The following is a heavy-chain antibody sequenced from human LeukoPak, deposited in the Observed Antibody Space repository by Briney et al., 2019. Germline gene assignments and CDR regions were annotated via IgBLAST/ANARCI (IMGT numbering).Heavy chain of an antibody. V-gene: IGHV3-30*02. J-gene: IGHJ4*02. D-gene: IGHD1-26*01. CDR3: AKDIGSGRLGFFDY. CDR1: GFTFSSYG. Sequence: QPGGSLRLSCAASGFTFSSYGMHWVRQAPGKGLEWVAFIRYDGSNKYYADSVKGRFTISRDNSKNTLYLQMNSLRAEDMALYYCAKDIGSGRLGFFDYWGQGTLVSVAS. CDR2: IRYDGSNK.